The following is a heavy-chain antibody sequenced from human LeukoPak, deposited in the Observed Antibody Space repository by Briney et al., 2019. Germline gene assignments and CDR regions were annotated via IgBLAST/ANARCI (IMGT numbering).Heavy chain of an antibody. CDR3: AGTSHRPITMYNWFDP. J-gene: IGHJ5*02. V-gene: IGHV4-34*01. D-gene: IGHD3-10*02. CDR1: GGSFSGYY. Sequence: PSETLSLTCAVYGGSFSGYYWSWIRQPPGKGLEWIGEINHSGSTNYNPSLKSRVTISVDTSKNQFSLKLSSVTAADTAVYYCAGTSHRPITMYNWFDPWGQGTLVTVSS. CDR2: INHSGST.